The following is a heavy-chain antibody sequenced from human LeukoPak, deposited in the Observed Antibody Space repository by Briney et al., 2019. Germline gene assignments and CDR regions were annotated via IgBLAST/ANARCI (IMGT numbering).Heavy chain of an antibody. CDR2: IIPILGIA. J-gene: IGHJ4*02. Sequence: ASVKVSRKASGGTFSSYAISWVRQAPGQGLEWMGRIIPILGIANYAQKFQGRVTITADKSTSTAYMELSSLRSEDTAVYYCARASFDYGDSSNDYWGQGTLVTVSS. CDR1: GGTFSSYA. V-gene: IGHV1-69*04. CDR3: ARASFDYGDSSNDY. D-gene: IGHD4-17*01.